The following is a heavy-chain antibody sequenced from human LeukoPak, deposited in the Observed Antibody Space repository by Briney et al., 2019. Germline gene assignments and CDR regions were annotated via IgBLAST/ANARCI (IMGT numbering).Heavy chain of an antibody. CDR1: GFTFSSYA. V-gene: IGHV3-23*01. D-gene: IGHD3-22*01. J-gene: IGHJ4*02. CDR3: AKRSGPDYYDSSGYYPFDY. Sequence: PGGSLRLSCAASGFTFSSYAMSWVRQAPGKGLEWVSAISGSGGSTYYADSVKGRFTISRDNSKNTLYLQKNSLRAEDTAVYYCAKRSGPDYYDSSGYYPFDYWGQGTLVTVSS. CDR2: ISGSGGST.